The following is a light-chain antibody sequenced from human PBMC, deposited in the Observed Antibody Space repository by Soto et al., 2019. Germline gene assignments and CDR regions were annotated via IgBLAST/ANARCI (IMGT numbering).Light chain of an antibody. V-gene: IGLV2-11*01. J-gene: IGLJ3*02. CDR1: SSDVCGYNY. CDR3: CSSAGTYTSV. Sequence: QSALTQPRSVSGSPGQSVTISCTGTSSDVCGYNYVSWYRQHPGKAPKLMIYDVTKRPSGVPDRFSGSKSGNTASLTISGLQAEDEADYYCCSSAGTYTSVFGGGTKLTVL. CDR2: DVT.